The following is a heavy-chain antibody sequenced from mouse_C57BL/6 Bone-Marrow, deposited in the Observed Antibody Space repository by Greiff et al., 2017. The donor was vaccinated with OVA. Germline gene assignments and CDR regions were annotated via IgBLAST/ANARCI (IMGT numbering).Heavy chain of an antibody. CDR2: IWTGGGT. J-gene: IGHJ2*01. CDR1: GFSLTSYA. CDR3: ARNEDYYGSSLYYFDY. Sequence: VMLVESGPGLVAPSQSLSITCTVSGFSLTSYAISWVRQPPGKGLEWLGVIWTGGGTNYNSALKSRLSISKDNSQSQVFLKMNSLQTDDTARYYCARNEDYYGSSLYYFDYWGQGTTLTVSS. D-gene: IGHD1-1*01. V-gene: IGHV2-9-1*01.